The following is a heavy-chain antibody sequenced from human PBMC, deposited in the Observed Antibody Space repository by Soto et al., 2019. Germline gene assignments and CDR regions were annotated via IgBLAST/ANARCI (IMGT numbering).Heavy chain of an antibody. D-gene: IGHD1-26*01. J-gene: IGHJ6*01. V-gene: IGHV3-7*01. CDR3: ASYSGYGGGASGNHCFGF. CDR1: GFTFSSYW. CDR2: IKLEATEK. Sequence: QPGGSLRLSCAAYGFTFSSYWMSCVRQAPGKXLEWLGTIKLEATEKKYVESVKGRFTMSRDNAKNSLYLQMDSLRTEDTAVSYCASYSGYGGGASGNHCFGFWGRRTMVAVSS.